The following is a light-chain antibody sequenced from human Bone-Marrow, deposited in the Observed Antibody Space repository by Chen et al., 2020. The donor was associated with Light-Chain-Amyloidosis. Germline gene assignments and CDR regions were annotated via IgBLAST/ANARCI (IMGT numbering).Light chain of an antibody. CDR3: MSWHSSARGV. CDR2: YKSDSDK. Sequence: QAVLTQPPSLSASPGASASLTCTLSSGINVGTYRIYWYQQKPGSPPQYLLRYKSDSDKQQGSGVPSRCSGSKDAADNAGILVISGLQYEDEADYYCMSWHSSARGVFGGGTKLTVL. V-gene: IGLV5-45*02. CDR1: SGINVGTYR. J-gene: IGLJ3*02.